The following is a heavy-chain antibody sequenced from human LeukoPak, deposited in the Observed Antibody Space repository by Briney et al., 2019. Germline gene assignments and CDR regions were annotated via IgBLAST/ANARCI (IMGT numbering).Heavy chain of an antibody. CDR1: GFTFSSYA. Sequence: PGASLRLSCAASGFTFSSYAMSWVRQAPGKGLEWVSAISGSGGSTYYADSVKGRFTISRDNSKNTLYLQMNSLRAEDTAVYYCAKDAHSSGWYKLEYRYFDYWGQGTLVTVSS. CDR3: AKDAHSSGWYKLEYRYFDY. CDR2: ISGSGGST. V-gene: IGHV3-23*01. J-gene: IGHJ4*02. D-gene: IGHD6-19*01.